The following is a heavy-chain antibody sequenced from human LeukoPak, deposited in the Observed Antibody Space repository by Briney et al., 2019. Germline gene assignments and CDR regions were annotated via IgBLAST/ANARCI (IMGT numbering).Heavy chain of an antibody. V-gene: IGHV3-48*01. Sequence: PGGSLRLSCAASGFTFSSYSMNWVRQAPGKGLEWVSYISSSSSTIYYADSVKGRFTISRDNAKNSLYLQMNSLRAEDTAVYYCARVAMVRGVPFDAFDIWGQGTMVTVSS. CDR1: GFTFSSYS. CDR2: ISSSSSTI. CDR3: ARVAMVRGVPFDAFDI. J-gene: IGHJ3*02. D-gene: IGHD3-10*01.